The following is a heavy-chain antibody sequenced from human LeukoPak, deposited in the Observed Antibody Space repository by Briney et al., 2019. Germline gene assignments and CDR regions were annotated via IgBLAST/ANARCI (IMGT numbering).Heavy chain of an antibody. CDR2: INPSGGST. V-gene: IGHV1-46*01. CDR3: AREKGVEMATMDFDY. CDR1: GYTFTSYY. J-gene: IGHJ4*02. D-gene: IGHD5-24*01. Sequence: ASVKVSRKASGYTFTSYYMHWVRQAPGQGLEWMGIINPSGGSTSYAQKFQGRVTMTRDTSTSTVYMELSSLRSEDTAVYYCAREKGVEMATMDFDYWGQGTLVTVSS.